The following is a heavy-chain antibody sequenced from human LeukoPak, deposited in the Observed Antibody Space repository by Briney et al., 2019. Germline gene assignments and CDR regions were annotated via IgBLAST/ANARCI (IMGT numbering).Heavy chain of an antibody. Sequence: GGSLRLSCAASGFTFSSSSMNWVRQAPGKGLEWVSSISSSSSYIYYADSVKGRFTISRDNAKNSLYLQMNSLRAADTAVYYCARDDLIQHIDYWGQGTLVTVSS. CDR3: ARDDLIQHIDY. D-gene: IGHD5-18*01. J-gene: IGHJ4*02. V-gene: IGHV3-21*01. CDR1: GFTFSSSS. CDR2: ISSSSSYI.